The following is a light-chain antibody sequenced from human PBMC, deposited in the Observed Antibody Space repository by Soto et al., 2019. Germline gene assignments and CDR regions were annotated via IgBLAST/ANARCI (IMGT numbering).Light chain of an antibody. Sequence: DIQMTQSPSSLSASVGDRITITCQASQDISNRLNWYHQKPGKAPNLLIYDASNLAAGVPSGFSGSGSGTHFTFTITSLQPEDIGTDYCQTCFNVPYTVGQGTNVEIK. V-gene: IGKV1-33*01. CDR2: DAS. J-gene: IGKJ2*01. CDR1: QDISNR. CDR3: QTCFNVPYT.